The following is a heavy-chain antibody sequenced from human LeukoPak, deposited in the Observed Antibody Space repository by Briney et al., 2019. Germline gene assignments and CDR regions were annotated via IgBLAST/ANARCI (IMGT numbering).Heavy chain of an antibody. J-gene: IGHJ3*02. CDR1: GFTFSSYD. V-gene: IGHV3-13*01. CDR2: LGTIGDT. CDR3: ARGLDGNYTRGAFDI. Sequence: GGPLRLSCAASGFTFSSYDMHWVRQATGKGLEWVSALGTIGDTYYPDSVKGRFTISRENATNSLYLQMNSLRAGDTAVYYCARGLDGNYTRGAFDIWGQGTMVTVSS. D-gene: IGHD1-7*01.